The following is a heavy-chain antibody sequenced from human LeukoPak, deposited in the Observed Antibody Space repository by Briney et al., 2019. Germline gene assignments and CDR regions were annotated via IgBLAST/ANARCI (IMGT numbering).Heavy chain of an antibody. D-gene: IGHD3-3*01. CDR2: ISYDGSNK. J-gene: IGHJ6*04. Sequence: GGSLRLSCAASGFTFSSYAMHWVRQAPGKGLEWVAVISYDGSNKYYADSVKGRFTISRDNSKNTLYLQMNSLRAEDTAVYYCAREIPSMTILGRTDSMDVWGKGTTVTVSS. CDR3: AREIPSMTILGRTDSMDV. CDR1: GFTFSSYA. V-gene: IGHV3-30*04.